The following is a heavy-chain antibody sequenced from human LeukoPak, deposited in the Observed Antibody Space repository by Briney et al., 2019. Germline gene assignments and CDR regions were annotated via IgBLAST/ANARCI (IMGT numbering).Heavy chain of an antibody. CDR3: VRDVSIAARPDY. V-gene: IGHV1-2*02. J-gene: IGHJ4*02. D-gene: IGHD6-6*01. CDR1: GYTFTDYY. CDR2: INPNSGDT. Sequence: GASVKVSCKTSGYTFTDYYIHWVRQAPGQGLEWMAWINPNSGDTNHAQKFQGRVTMTRDTSITTAYMELSKLRSDNTAVYYCVRDVSIAARPDYWGQGTLVTVSS.